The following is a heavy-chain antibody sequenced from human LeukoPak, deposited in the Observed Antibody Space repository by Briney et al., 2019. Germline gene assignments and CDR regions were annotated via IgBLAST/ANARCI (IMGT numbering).Heavy chain of an antibody. D-gene: IGHD1-26*01. J-gene: IGHJ3*01. Sequence: SETLSLTCTVSGGSIYNYYWSWIRQPAGKGLEWIGRIYSGVSTDYNPSLKSRVTMSVDTSKNQFSLQLNSLTAADTAIYYCARGAVVGVWGQGTLVTVS. CDR3: ARGAVVGV. CDR2: IYSGVST. CDR1: GGSIYNYY. V-gene: IGHV4-4*07.